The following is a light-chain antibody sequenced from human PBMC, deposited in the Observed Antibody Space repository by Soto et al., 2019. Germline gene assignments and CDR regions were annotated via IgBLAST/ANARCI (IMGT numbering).Light chain of an antibody. Sequence: QSVLTQPASVSGSPGQSITISCTGTNRDVGGYNYVAWYQQHPGRAPKLIMYEVSNRPSGISSRFSGSKSGNTASLTISGLQAEDDADYYCSSYTSRNLVLFGGGTKLTVL. CDR2: EVS. J-gene: IGLJ2*01. CDR1: NRDVGGYNY. V-gene: IGLV2-14*01. CDR3: SSYTSRNLVL.